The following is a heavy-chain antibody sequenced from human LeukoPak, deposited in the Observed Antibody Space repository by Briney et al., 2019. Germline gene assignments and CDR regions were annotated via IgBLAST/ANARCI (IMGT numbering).Heavy chain of an antibody. CDR2: MDKSGST. J-gene: IGHJ4*02. Sequence: SETLSLTCTVSGGSISGFYWSWIRQPPGRGLEWIGYMDKSGSTTYNPSLKSRVTISVDTSKNQFSLKLSPVTAADTAVYYCARDYRKGGGFDFWGQGTLVTVSS. CDR3: ARDYRKGGGFDF. V-gene: IGHV4-59*01. D-gene: IGHD1-14*01. CDR1: GGSISGFY.